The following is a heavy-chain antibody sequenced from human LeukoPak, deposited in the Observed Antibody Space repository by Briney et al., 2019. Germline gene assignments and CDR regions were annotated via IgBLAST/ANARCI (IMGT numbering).Heavy chain of an antibody. Sequence: ASVKVSCKASGYTFTSYAMHWVRQAPGQRLEWMGWINAGSGNTKYSQKFQGRVTITRDTSASTAYMELSSLRSEDTAVYYCARAGTTVTDFDYCGQGTLVTVS. CDR1: GYTFTSYA. D-gene: IGHD4-17*01. CDR2: INAGSGNT. V-gene: IGHV1-3*01. CDR3: ARAGTTVTDFDY. J-gene: IGHJ4*02.